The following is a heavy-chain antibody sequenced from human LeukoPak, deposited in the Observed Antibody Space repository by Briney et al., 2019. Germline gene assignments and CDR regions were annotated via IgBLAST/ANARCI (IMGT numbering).Heavy chain of an antibody. D-gene: IGHD5-18*01. CDR2: INHSGTT. CDR3: ARHRRGCRAFDI. V-gene: IGHV4-34*01. Sequence: NPSETLSLTCAVYGGSFSGYYWSWIRQPPGKGLEWIGEINHSGTTNYNPSLKSRVTISVDTSKNQFSLKLSSVTAADTAVYYCARHRRGCRAFDIWGQGTMVTVSS. J-gene: IGHJ3*02. CDR1: GGSFSGYY.